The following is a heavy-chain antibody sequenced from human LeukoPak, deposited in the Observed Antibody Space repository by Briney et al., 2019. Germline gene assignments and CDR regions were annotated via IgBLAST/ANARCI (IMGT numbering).Heavy chain of an antibody. Sequence: SQTLSLTCAISGDSVSSNSAAWNWIRQSPSRGLEWLGSTYYRSKWYNDYAVSVKSRITINPDTSKNQFSLQLNSVTPEDTAVYYCARTIQRLHIAADKNNWFDPWGQGTLVTVSS. CDR1: GDSVSSNSAA. D-gene: IGHD6-13*01. V-gene: IGHV6-1*01. J-gene: IGHJ5*02. CDR2: TYYRSKWYN. CDR3: ARTIQRLHIAADKNNWFDP.